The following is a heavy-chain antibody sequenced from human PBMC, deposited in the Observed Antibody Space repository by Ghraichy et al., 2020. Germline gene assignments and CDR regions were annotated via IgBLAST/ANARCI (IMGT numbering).Heavy chain of an antibody. CDR1: GFTFKNYG. V-gene: IGHV3-23*01. D-gene: IGHD2-21*02. Sequence: GGSLRLSCAASGFTFKNYGMTWVRQAPGKGLEWFSIVSGSGRTTYYADSVKGRFTISRDNSQNTLYLQMNSLRAEDTAVYYCAREAPYCGGDCYGFFDYWGQGILITVSS. CDR3: AREAPYCGGDCYGFFDY. CDR2: VSGSGRTT. J-gene: IGHJ4*02.